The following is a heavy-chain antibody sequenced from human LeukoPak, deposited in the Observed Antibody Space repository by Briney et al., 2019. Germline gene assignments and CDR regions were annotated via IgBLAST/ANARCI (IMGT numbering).Heavy chain of an antibody. Sequence: GASVKVSCKASGYTFTGYYMHWVRQAPGQGLEWMGWINPNSGGTHYAQKFQGRVTMTRDTSISTAYMELSRLTSDDTAVYYCGRKSAARKTSEFDYWGQGTLVTVSS. V-gene: IGHV1-2*02. CDR3: GRKSAARKTSEFDY. J-gene: IGHJ4*02. D-gene: IGHD6-6*01. CDR2: INPNSGGT. CDR1: GYTFTGYY.